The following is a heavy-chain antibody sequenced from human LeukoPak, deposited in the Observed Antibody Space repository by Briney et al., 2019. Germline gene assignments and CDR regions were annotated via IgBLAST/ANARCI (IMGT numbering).Heavy chain of an antibody. Sequence: GGSLRLSCAASGFTFSSYSMNWVRQAPGKGLEWVSSISSSSSYIYYADSVKGRFTISRDNAKNSLYLQMNSRRAEDTAVYYCARGADSSGYYYYFDYWGQGTLVTVSS. J-gene: IGHJ4*02. D-gene: IGHD3-22*01. V-gene: IGHV3-21*01. CDR3: ARGADSSGYYYYFDY. CDR2: ISSSSSYI. CDR1: GFTFSSYS.